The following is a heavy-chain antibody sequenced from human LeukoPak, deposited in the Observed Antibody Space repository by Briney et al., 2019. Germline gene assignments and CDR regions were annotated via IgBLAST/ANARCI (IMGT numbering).Heavy chain of an antibody. D-gene: IGHD1-20*01. J-gene: IGHJ4*02. CDR1: GFTFSTYW. V-gene: IGHV3-74*01. CDR3: ARVLYNWNDCLDY. CDR2: ISGDGTTT. Sequence: GGSLRLSCAASGFTFSTYWMHWVRQAPGKGLVWVSRISGDGTTTSYADSVKGRFTSSRDNAKSTLYLQMNSLRAEDAAVYYCARVLYNWNDCLDYWGQGTLVTVSS.